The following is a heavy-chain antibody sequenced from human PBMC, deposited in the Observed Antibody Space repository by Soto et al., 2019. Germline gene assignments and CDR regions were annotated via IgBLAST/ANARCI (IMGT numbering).Heavy chain of an antibody. Sequence: GGSLGLSCAASGFTFSSYAMHWVRQAPGKGLEWVAVISYDGSNKYYADSVKGRFTISRDNSKNTLYLQMNSLRAEDTAVYYCARDLIAARPGGVFDYWGQGTLVTVSS. CDR2: ISYDGSNK. CDR1: GFTFSSYA. J-gene: IGHJ4*02. CDR3: ARDLIAARPGGVFDY. V-gene: IGHV3-30-3*01. D-gene: IGHD6-6*01.